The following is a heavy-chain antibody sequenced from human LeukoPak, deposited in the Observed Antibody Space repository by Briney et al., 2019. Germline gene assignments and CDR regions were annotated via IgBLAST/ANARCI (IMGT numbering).Heavy chain of an antibody. D-gene: IGHD6-13*01. Sequence: GGSLRLSCAASGFTFSSYAMSWVRQAPGKGLEWDSTITGSGGSTYYADSVKGRFTISRDNSKNTLYLQMNSLRAEATAVYYCAKVRGSSWDPFDYWGQGTLVTVSS. CDR2: ITGSGGST. J-gene: IGHJ4*02. CDR3: AKVRGSSWDPFDY. V-gene: IGHV3-23*01. CDR1: GFTFSSYA.